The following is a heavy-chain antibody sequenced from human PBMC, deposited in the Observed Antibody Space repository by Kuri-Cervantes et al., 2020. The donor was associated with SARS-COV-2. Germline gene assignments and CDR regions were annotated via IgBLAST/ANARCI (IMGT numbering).Heavy chain of an antibody. Sequence: ESLKISCTVSGGSISSYYWSWIRQPPGKGLEWIGYIYYSGGTNYNPSLKSRVTISVDTSKNQFSLKLSSVTAADTAVYYCARGAYWFDPWGQGTLVTVSS. CDR3: ARGAYWFDP. J-gene: IGHJ5*02. V-gene: IGHV4-59*01. CDR2: IYYSGGT. CDR1: GGSISSYY.